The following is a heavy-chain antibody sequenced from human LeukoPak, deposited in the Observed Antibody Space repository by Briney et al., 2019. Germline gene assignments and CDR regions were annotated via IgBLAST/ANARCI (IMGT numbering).Heavy chain of an antibody. Sequence: ASVKVSCKASGYTFTGYYMHWVRQAPGQGLEWMGWINPNSGGTNYAQKFQGTVTMTRDTSISTAYMELSRLRSDDTAVYYCAREERILGYCSGGSCYPVNLVDYWGQGTLVTASS. J-gene: IGHJ4*02. V-gene: IGHV1-2*02. CDR2: INPNSGGT. CDR1: GYTFTGYY. CDR3: AREERILGYCSGGSCYPVNLVDY. D-gene: IGHD2-15*01.